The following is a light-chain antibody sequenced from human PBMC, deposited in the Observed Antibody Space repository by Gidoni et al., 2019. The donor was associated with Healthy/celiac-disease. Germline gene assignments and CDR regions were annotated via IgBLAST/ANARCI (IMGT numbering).Light chain of an antibody. CDR3: QQSYSTPQGT. J-gene: IGKJ1*01. V-gene: IGKV1-39*01. CDR2: AAS. CDR1: QSISSY. Sequence: DIQMTQSPSSLSASVGDRVTITCRASQSISSYLNWYQQKPGKAPKLLIYAASSLQSWVPSRFSGSGSGTDFTLTISSLQPEDFATYYCQQSYSTPQGTFGQGTKVEIK.